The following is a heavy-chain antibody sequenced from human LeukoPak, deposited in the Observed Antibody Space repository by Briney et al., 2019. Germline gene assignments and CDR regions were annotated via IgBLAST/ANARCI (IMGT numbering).Heavy chain of an antibody. J-gene: IGHJ5*02. CDR3: ASYSSGWYENWFDP. CDR1: GGSISSYY. CDR2: IYYSGST. Sequence: PSETLSLTCTVSGGSISSYYWSWIRQPPGKGLEWIGYIYYSGSTNYNPSLKSRVTISVDTSKNQFSLKLSSVTAADTAVYYCASYSSGWYENWFDPWGQGTLVTVSS. V-gene: IGHV4-59*01. D-gene: IGHD6-19*01.